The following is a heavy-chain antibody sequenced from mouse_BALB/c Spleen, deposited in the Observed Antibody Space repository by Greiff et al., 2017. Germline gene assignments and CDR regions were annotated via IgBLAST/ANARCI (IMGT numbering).Heavy chain of an antibody. J-gene: IGHJ4*01. Sequence: QVQLQQPGAELVMPGASVKMSCKASGYTFTDYWMHWVKQRPAQGLEWIGAIDTSDSYTSYNQKFKGKATLTVDESSSTAYMQLSSLTSEDSAVYYCARGGLLRFYAMDYWGQGTSVTVSS. CDR1: GYTFTDYW. D-gene: IGHD2-3*01. CDR3: ARGGLLRFYAMDY. CDR2: IDTSDSYT. V-gene: IGHV1-69*01.